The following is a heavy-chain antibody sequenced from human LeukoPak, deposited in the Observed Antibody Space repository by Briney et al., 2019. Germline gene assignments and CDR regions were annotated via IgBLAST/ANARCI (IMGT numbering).Heavy chain of an antibody. J-gene: IGHJ5*02. V-gene: IGHV4-34*01. D-gene: IGHD3-10*01. CDR1: GGSFSGYY. CDR2: INHSGST. CDR3: ARAPQGRWFDP. Sequence: SGTLSLTCAVYGGSFSGYYWSWIRQPPGKGLEWIGEINHSGSTNYNPSLKSRVTISVDTSKNQFSLKLSSVTAADTAVYYCARAPQGRWFDPWGQGTLVTVSS.